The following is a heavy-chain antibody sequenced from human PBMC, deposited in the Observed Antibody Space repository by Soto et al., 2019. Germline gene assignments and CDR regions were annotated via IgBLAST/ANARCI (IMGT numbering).Heavy chain of an antibody. CDR2: INHSGST. Sequence: SETLSLTCAVYGGSFRGYYWIWIRQPPGKGLEWIGEINHSGSTNYNPSLKSRVTISVDTSKNQFSLKLSSVTAADTAVYYCARGSYDYIWGSYRYTDYYYYYMDVWGKGTTVTVSS. CDR3: ARGSYDYIWGSYRYTDYYYYYMDV. CDR1: GGSFRGYY. J-gene: IGHJ6*03. D-gene: IGHD3-16*02. V-gene: IGHV4-34*01.